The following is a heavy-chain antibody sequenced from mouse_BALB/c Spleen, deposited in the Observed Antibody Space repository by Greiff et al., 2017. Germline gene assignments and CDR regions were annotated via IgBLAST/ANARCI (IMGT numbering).Heavy chain of an antibody. CDR1: GFTFSDFY. CDR3: AREYYGNYWYFDV. CDR2: SRNKANDYTT. V-gene: IGHV7-1*02. D-gene: IGHD2-1*01. Sequence: EVKVVESGGGLVQPGGSLRLSCATSGFTFSDFYMEWVRQPPGKRLEWIAASRNKANDYTTEYSASVKGRFTVSRDTSQSILYLQMNALRAEDTAIYYCAREYYGNYWYFDVWGAGTTVTVSS. J-gene: IGHJ1*01.